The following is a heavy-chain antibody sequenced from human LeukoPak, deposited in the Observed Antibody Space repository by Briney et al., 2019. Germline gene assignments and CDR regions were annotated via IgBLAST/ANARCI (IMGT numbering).Heavy chain of an antibody. Sequence: ASVKVSCKATGAGFTGYYMHWVRQAPGQGLEWMGRINPNSGGTNYAQKFQGRVTMTRDTSISTAYMELSRLRSDDTAVYYCARELGYCSSTSCRPFDPWGQGTLVTVSS. V-gene: IGHV1-2*06. CDR1: GAGFTGYY. CDR2: INPNSGGT. CDR3: ARELGYCSSTSCRPFDP. D-gene: IGHD2-2*01. J-gene: IGHJ5*02.